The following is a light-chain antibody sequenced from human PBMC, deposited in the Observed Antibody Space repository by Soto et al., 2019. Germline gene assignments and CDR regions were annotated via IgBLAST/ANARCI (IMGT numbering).Light chain of an antibody. CDR3: QQYNGYPLT. J-gene: IGKJ4*01. CDR1: QSLNSR. V-gene: IGKV1-5*03. Sequence: DIQMTQSPSTLSASVGDRVTITCRASQSLNSRLAWYQQKPGKAPNLLIYKASSLESEVPSRFSGSGSGTEFTLTISSLHPDDLATYYCQQYNGYPLTFGGGTRVEIK. CDR2: KAS.